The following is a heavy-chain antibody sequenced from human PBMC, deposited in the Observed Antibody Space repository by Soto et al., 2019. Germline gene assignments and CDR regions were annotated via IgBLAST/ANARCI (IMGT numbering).Heavy chain of an antibody. CDR1: GFSLSTSGVG. CDR2: IYWDDDK. CDR3: AHSRIAAAGTIGYYYGMDV. J-gene: IGHJ6*02. Sequence: ASGPTLVNPTQTLTLTCTFSGFSLSTSGVGVGWIRQPPGKALEWLALIYWDDDKRYSPSLKSRLTITKDTSKNQVVLTMTNMDPVDTATYYCAHSRIAAAGTIGYYYGMDVWGQGTTVTVS. V-gene: IGHV2-5*02. D-gene: IGHD6-13*01.